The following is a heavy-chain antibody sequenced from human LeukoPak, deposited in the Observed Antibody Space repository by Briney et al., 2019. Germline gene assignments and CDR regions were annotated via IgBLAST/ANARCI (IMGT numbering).Heavy chain of an antibody. CDR3: ARGGYYGSGSYFHFDN. CDR2: IYSSGSA. Sequence: PSETLSLTCTVSGGSIRSYYWSWIRQPAGKGLEWIGRIYSSGSANYNPSLKSRLTLSVDTSKNQFSLTLSSMTAADTAVYYCARGGYYGSGSYFHFDNWGQGSLVTVSS. D-gene: IGHD3-10*01. CDR1: GGSIRSYY. J-gene: IGHJ4*02. V-gene: IGHV4-4*07.